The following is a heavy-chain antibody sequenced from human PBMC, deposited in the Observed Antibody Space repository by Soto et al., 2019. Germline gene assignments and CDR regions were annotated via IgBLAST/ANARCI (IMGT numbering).Heavy chain of an antibody. CDR3: ARGPAYDSSGYSDY. J-gene: IGHJ4*02. Sequence: VASVKVSCKASGCTFSSYAISWVRQAPGQGLEWMGGIIPIFGTANYAQKFQGRVTITADESTSTAYMELSSLRSEDTAVYYCARGPAYDSSGYSDYWGQGTLVTVSS. V-gene: IGHV1-69*13. D-gene: IGHD3-22*01. CDR2: IIPIFGTA. CDR1: GCTFSSYA.